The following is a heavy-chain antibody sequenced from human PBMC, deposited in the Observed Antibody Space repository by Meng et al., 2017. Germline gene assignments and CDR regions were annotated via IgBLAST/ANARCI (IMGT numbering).Heavy chain of an antibody. D-gene: IGHD2-2*01. Sequence: LGEWCHAVAKASDLVALANGFSDDSVSWTNWRDCIWVRPGKGQELVWEVTNSESTYNNPSLQSLVTIAVDLYNNPFSLRLFSVTAADSAVYFCTRSQLSRLFDSWGQGALVTVSS. CDR3: TRSQLSRLFDS. V-gene: IGHV4-4*02. CDR1: DDSVSWTNW. CDR2: VTNSEST. J-gene: IGHJ4*02.